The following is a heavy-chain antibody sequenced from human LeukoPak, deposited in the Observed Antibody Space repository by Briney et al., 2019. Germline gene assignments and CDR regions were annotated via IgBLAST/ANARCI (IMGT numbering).Heavy chain of an antibody. CDR1: GFTFSSYG. V-gene: IGHV3-30*02. CDR2: IRYDGSNK. Sequence: PGGSLRLSCAASGFTFSSYGMHWVRQAPGKGLEWVAFIRYDGSNKYYADSVKGRFTISRDNSKNTPYLQMNSLRAEDTAVYYCAKESLMDIVVVPAARSPFDYWGQGTLVTVSS. J-gene: IGHJ4*02. D-gene: IGHD2-2*03. CDR3: AKESLMDIVVVPAARSPFDY.